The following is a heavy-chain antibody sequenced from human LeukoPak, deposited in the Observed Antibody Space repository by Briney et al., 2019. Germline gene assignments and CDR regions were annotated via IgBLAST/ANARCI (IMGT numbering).Heavy chain of an antibody. Sequence: ASVKVSCKASGYTFTSYDINWVRQATGQGLEWMGWINPNSGGTNYAQKFQVRVTMTKDTSIRAAYMELSRLRSDDTAVYYCARANCGGDCPFNYWGQGTQVTVSS. V-gene: IGHV1-2*02. J-gene: IGHJ4*02. D-gene: IGHD2-21*02. CDR3: ARANCGGDCPFNY. CDR1: GYTFTSYD. CDR2: INPNSGGT.